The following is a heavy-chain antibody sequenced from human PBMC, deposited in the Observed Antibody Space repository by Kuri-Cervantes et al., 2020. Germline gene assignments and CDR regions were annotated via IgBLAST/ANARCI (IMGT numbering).Heavy chain of an antibody. V-gene: IGHV1-18*01. CDR1: GYTFTSYG. Sequence: ASVKVSCKASGYTFTSYGISWVRQAPGQGLEWMGWISAYNGNTNYAQKLQGRVTMTTDTSTSTAYMELRSLRSDDTAVYYCAKWDIVVVPAAITTPNYYYYYGMDVWGQGTTVTVSS. D-gene: IGHD2-2*01. J-gene: IGHJ6*02. CDR3: AKWDIVVVPAAITTPNYYYYYGMDV. CDR2: ISAYNGNT.